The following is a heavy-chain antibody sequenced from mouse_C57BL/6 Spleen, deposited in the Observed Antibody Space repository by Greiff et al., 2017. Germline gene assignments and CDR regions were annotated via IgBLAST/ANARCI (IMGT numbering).Heavy chain of an antibody. V-gene: IGHV1-80*01. J-gene: IGHJ1*03. D-gene: IGHD1-1*01. CDR2: IYPGDGDT. CDR1: GYAFSSYW. Sequence: QVQLQQSGAELVKPGASVKISCKASGYAFSSYWMTWVKQRPGKGLEWIGQIYPGDGDTNYNGTFKGQATLTADKSSSTAYMQLSSLTSEDSAVYFCARCYYYGSSYWYFDVWGTGTTVTVSS. CDR3: ARCYYYGSSYWYFDV.